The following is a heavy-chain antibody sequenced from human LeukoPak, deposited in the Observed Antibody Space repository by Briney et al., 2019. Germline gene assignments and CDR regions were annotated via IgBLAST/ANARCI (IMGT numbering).Heavy chain of an antibody. Sequence: ASVKVSCKASGYTFTSYGISWVRQAPGQGLEWMGWISAYNGNTNYAQKPQGRVTMTTDTSTSTAYMELRSLRSDDTAVYYCARDSSSWYDYLYMDVWGKGTTVTVSS. V-gene: IGHV1-18*01. J-gene: IGHJ6*03. CDR1: GYTFTSYG. D-gene: IGHD6-13*01. CDR2: ISAYNGNT. CDR3: ARDSSSWYDYLYMDV.